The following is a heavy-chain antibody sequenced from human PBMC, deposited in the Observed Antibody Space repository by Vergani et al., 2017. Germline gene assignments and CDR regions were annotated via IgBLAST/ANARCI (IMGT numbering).Heavy chain of an antibody. J-gene: IGHJ6*02. CDR2: ISPGASTV. V-gene: IGHV3-11*04. CDR3: AKNPGVSTTRRYYAMDV. D-gene: IGHD2-8*01. Sequence: LEESGGGSVKPGGSLRLPCAASGFKFSDHYMSWIRQAPGKGLEWVSHISPGASTVSYTDSVTGRFTVSRDNDNNSLTLDMTTLRVEDTAVYYCAKNPGVSTTRRYYAMDVWGQETTVTVSS. CDR1: GFKFSDHY.